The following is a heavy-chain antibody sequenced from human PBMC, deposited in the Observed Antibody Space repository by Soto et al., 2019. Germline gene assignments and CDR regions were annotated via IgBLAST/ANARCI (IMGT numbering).Heavy chain of an antibody. J-gene: IGHJ4*02. V-gene: IGHV1-69*13. CDR2: IIPIFGTA. CDR1: GGTFSSYA. Sequence: AASVKVSCKASGGTFSSYAISWVRQAPGQELEWMGGIIPIFGTANYAQKFQGRVTITADESTSTAYMELSSLRSEDTAVYYCASGSPSDPSGYWGQGTLVTVSS. CDR3: ASGSPSDPSGY. D-gene: IGHD3-10*01.